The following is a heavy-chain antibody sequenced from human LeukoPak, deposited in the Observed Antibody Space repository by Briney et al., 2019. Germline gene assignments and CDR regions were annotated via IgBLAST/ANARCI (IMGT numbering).Heavy chain of an antibody. Sequence: PGGSLRLSRVVSGFSLRSYEMNWVRQPPGKGLEWVSYISSSGGTIYYADSVKGRFTISRDTAKNSLYLQMNSLRGEDTAVYYCTRDGSGNYDGSFDIWGQGTMVTVSS. CDR3: TRDGSGNYDGSFDI. CDR1: GFSLRSYE. CDR2: ISSSGGTI. D-gene: IGHD3-10*01. V-gene: IGHV3-48*03. J-gene: IGHJ3*02.